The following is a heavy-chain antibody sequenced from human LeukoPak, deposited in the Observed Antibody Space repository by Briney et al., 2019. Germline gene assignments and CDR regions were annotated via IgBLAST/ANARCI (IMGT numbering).Heavy chain of an antibody. J-gene: IGHJ6*03. V-gene: IGHV4-39*02. D-gene: IGHD2-2*02. CDR2: IYYSGST. CDR1: GGSISSSSYY. CDR3: ARERPDIVVVPAAIDPDPYYYYYMDV. Sequence: SETLSLTCTVSGGSISSSSYYWGWIRQPPGKGLEWIGSIYYSGSTYYNPSLKSRVTISVDTSKNQFSLKLSSVTAADTAVYYCARERPDIVVVPAAIDPDPYYYYYMDVWGKGTTVTVSS.